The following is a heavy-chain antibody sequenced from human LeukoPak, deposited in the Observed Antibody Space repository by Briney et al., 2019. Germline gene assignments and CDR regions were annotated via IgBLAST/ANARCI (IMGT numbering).Heavy chain of an antibody. D-gene: IGHD3-22*01. Sequence: SETLSLTCTVYGGSISSSSYYWGWVRQPPGKGLEWIGSIYYSGSTYYNPSLKSRVTISVDTSKNQFSLKLSSVTAADTAVYYCARQEYYYDSSGYWPCYFDYWGQGTLVTVSS. V-gene: IGHV4-39*01. J-gene: IGHJ4*02. CDR1: GGSISSSSYY. CDR3: ARQEYYYDSSGYWPCYFDY. CDR2: IYYSGST.